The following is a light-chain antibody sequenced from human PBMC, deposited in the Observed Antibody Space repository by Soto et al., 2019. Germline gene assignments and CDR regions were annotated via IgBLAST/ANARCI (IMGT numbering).Light chain of an antibody. Sequence: DIQMTQSPSTLSASVGDRVTITCLASQSISSWLAWYQQKPGKAPKLLIYDASSLQSGVPSRFSGSGSGTEFTLTIDSLQPDDFATYYCQQYNSYSLWTFGQGTKVEIK. CDR3: QQYNSYSLWT. V-gene: IGKV1-5*01. J-gene: IGKJ1*01. CDR1: QSISSW. CDR2: DAS.